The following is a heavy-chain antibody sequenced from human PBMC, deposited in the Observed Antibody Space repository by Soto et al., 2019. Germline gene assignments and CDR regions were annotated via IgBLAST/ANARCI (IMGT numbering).Heavy chain of an antibody. CDR1: AFTFSRYS. D-gene: IGHD6-6*01. V-gene: IGHV3-48*02. CDR2: SSSSSDTI. J-gene: IGHJ6*02. CDR3: ARDSSYGMDV. Sequence: EVQLVESGGGLVQPGGSLRLSCAASAFTFSRYSMNWVRQAPGKGLEWVSQSSSSSDTIYYADSVKGRFTTSRDNAKISLSLQINSLSDEDTSVYSGARDSSYGMDVWGQGTTVTVSS.